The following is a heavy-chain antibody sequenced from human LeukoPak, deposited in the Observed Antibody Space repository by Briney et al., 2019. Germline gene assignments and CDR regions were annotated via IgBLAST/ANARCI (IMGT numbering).Heavy chain of an antibody. CDR1: GGSISSGSYY. D-gene: IGHD6-19*01. CDR3: ARGISGEFDY. V-gene: IGHV4-61*02. CDR2: IYTSGST. J-gene: IGHJ4*02. Sequence: SQTLSLTCTVSGGSISSGSYYWSWIRQPAGKGLERIGRIYTSGSTNYNPSLKSRVTISVDTSKNQFPLKLSSVTAADTAVYYCARGISGEFDYWGQGTLVTVSS.